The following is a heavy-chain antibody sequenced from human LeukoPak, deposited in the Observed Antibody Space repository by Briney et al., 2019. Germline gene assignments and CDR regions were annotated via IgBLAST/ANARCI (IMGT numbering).Heavy chain of an antibody. CDR2: INPNSGGT. Sequence: GASVKVSCKASGYTFTGYYMNWVRQAPGQGLEWMGRINPNSGGTNYAQKFQGRVTMTRDTSISTAYMELSRLRSDDTAVYYCARDPFPTVTVYYYYYMDVWGKGTTVTVSS. D-gene: IGHD4-17*01. CDR1: GYTFTGYY. CDR3: ARDPFPTVTVYYYYYMDV. J-gene: IGHJ6*03. V-gene: IGHV1-2*06.